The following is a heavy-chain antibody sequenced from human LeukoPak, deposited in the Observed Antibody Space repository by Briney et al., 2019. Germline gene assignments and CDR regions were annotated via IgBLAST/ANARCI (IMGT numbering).Heavy chain of an antibody. V-gene: IGHV3-30*18. CDR2: ISYDGSNK. Sequence: GRSLRLSCAASGFTFSSCGMHWVRQAPGKGLEWVAVISYDGSNKYYADSVKGRFTISRDNSKNTLYLQMNSLRAEDTVVYYCAKDKRRNYYDSSGPLDVWGQGTTVTVSS. J-gene: IGHJ6*02. CDR1: GFTFSSCG. CDR3: AKDKRRNYYDSSGPLDV. D-gene: IGHD3-22*01.